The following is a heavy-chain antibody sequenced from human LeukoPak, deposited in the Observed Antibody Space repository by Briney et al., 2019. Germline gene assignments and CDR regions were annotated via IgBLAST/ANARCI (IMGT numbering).Heavy chain of an antibody. J-gene: IGHJ4*02. CDR3: ATSARTYIGSSLDY. V-gene: IGHV3-21*01. CDR2: ISSISSYI. CDR1: GFIFSDYS. D-gene: IGHD2-15*01. Sequence: GGSLRLSCAASGFIFSDYSMNWVRRAPGKGLEWVSTISSISSYIKYADSVKGRFTISRDNANSSLYLQMNSLRAEDTALYYCATSARTYIGSSLDYWGQGTLVTVSS.